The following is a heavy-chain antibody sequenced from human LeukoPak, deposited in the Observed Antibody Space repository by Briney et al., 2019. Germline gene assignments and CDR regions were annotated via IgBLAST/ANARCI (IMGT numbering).Heavy chain of an antibody. D-gene: IGHD3-9*01. CDR3: ATLFDYQYYFDY. CDR1: GFTFSSYG. Sequence: GGSLRLSCAASGFTFSSYGMHWVRQAPGKGLEWVAVIWYDGSNKYYADSVKGRFTVSRDNSKNTLYLQMNSLRAEDTAVYYCATLFDYQYYFDYWGQGTLVTVSS. V-gene: IGHV3-33*01. J-gene: IGHJ4*02. CDR2: IWYDGSNK.